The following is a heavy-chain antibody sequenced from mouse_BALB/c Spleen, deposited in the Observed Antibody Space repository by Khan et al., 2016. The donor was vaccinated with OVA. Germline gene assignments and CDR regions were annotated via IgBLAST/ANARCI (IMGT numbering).Heavy chain of an antibody. Sequence: QIQLVQSGPELKKPGETVKISCKASGYTFTDYVMYWVKQAPGKGLRWMGWINTYTGETTYADDFKGRFAFSLDTSASTVYLQINNLKNEDTATYFCARFHGGYWGQGTTVTVSA. CDR2: INTYTGET. CDR3: ARFHGGY. J-gene: IGHJ2*01. CDR1: GYTFTDYV. V-gene: IGHV9-3-1*01.